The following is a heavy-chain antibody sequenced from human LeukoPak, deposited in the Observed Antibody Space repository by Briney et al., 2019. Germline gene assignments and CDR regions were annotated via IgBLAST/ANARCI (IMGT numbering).Heavy chain of an antibody. V-gene: IGHV3-30*04. CDR3: ARAGEKEIVVPVY. CDR1: GFTFSSYA. J-gene: IGHJ4*02. CDR2: ISYDGSNK. Sequence: PGRSLRLSCAASGFTFSSYAMHWVRQAPGKGLEWVAVISYDGSNKYYADSVKGRFTISRDNSKNTLYLQMNSLRAEDTAVYYCARAGEKEIVVPVYWGQGTLVTVSS. D-gene: IGHD3-22*01.